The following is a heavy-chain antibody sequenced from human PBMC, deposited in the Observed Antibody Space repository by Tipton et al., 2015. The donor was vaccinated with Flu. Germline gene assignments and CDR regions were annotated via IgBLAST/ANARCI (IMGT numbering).Heavy chain of an antibody. CDR1: GGSFSGYY. V-gene: IGHV4-34*01. J-gene: IGHJ4*02. CDR3: ARGYGYDRGGDY. D-gene: IGHD3-16*01. CDR2: INHSGST. Sequence: TLSLTCAVYGGSFSGYYWSWIRQPPGKGLEWIGEINHSGSTNYNPSLKSRVTLSVDTSKNQFSLKLSSVTAADTAVYYCARGYGYDRGGDYWGQGTLVTVSS.